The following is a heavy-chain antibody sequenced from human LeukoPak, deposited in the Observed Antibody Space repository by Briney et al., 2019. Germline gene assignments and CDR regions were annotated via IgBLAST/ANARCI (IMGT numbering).Heavy chain of an antibody. J-gene: IGHJ3*02. V-gene: IGHV4-34*01. CDR2: INHSGST. D-gene: IGHD1-26*01. CDR1: GGSFSGYY. CDR3: ARGGTAFDI. Sequence: SETLSLTCAVYGGSFSGYYWSWIRQPPGKGLEWIGEINHSGSTNYNPSLKSRVTISVDTSKNQFSLKLRSVTAADTALYYCARGGTAFDIWGQGTMVTVSS.